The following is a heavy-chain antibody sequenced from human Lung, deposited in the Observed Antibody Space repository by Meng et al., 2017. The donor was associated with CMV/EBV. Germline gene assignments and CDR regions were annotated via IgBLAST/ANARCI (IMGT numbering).Heavy chain of an antibody. V-gene: IGHV3-23*01. J-gene: IGHJ4*02. D-gene: IGHD3-3*01. Sequence: GESXKISCAASGITFSRYAMSWVRQAPGKGLEWVSGLSFGGGDTDYADSVKGRFTISRDNSKNTLYLQMNSLRAEDTAVYYCAKHNSRVVIGGGVDYWGRGTLVTVSS. CDR3: AKHNSRVVIGGGVDY. CDR2: LSFGGGDT. CDR1: GITFSRYA.